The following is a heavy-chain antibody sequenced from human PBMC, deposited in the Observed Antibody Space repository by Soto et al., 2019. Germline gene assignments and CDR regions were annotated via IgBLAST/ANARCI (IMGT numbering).Heavy chain of an antibody. V-gene: IGHV4-59*01. CDR2: IYYSGST. J-gene: IGHJ5*02. D-gene: IGHD3-3*01. Sequence: SETLSLTCTVSGGSISSYYWSWIRQPPGKGLEWIGYIYYSGSTNYNPSPKSRVTISVDTSKNQFSLKLSSVTAADTAVYYCAKVNDFWTGYYSTNWFDPWGQGTLVTVSS. CDR1: GGSISSYY. CDR3: AKVNDFWTGYYSTNWFDP.